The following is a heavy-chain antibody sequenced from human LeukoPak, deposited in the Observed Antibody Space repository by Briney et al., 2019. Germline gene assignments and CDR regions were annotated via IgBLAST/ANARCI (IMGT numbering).Heavy chain of an antibody. CDR3: AKEGAAMVNFDY. CDR2: ISGSGTNT. V-gene: IGHV3-23*01. D-gene: IGHD5-18*01. J-gene: IGHJ4*02. Sequence: GGSLRLSCAASGFIFSSYAMSWVRQAPGKGLEWISDISGSGTNTYYADSVKGRFTISRDYSSNTLYLQMNSLRAEDTALYYCAKEGAAMVNFDYWGQGTLVTVSP. CDR1: GFIFSSYA.